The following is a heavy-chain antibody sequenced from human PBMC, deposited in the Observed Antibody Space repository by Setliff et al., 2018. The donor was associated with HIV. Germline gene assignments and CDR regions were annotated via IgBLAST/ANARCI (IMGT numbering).Heavy chain of an antibody. V-gene: IGHV4-38-2*02. Sequence: SETLSLTCTVSGSSINSGYYWGWIRQPPGKGLEWIGSIYHSGSTYYNPSLKSRVTISVDTSKNQFSLKLSSVTAADTAVYFCAREGSTSWYADYWGQGTLVTVSS. CDR2: IYHSGST. D-gene: IGHD6-13*01. CDR1: GSSINSGYY. CDR3: AREGSTSWYADY. J-gene: IGHJ4*02.